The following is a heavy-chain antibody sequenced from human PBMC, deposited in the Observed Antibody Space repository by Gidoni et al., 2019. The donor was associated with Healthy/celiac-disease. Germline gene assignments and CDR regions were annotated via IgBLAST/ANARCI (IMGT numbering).Heavy chain of an antibody. J-gene: IGHJ4*02. CDR1: GFTFSSYS. CDR3: ASDQDDYGDLGY. D-gene: IGHD4-17*01. V-gene: IGHV3-21*01. CDR2: ISSSSSYI. Sequence: EVQLVESGGGLVKPGGSLRLSCAASGFTFSSYSMNWVRQAPGKGLEWVSSISSSSSYIYYADSVKGRFTISRENAKNSLYLQMNSLRAEDTAVYYCASDQDDYGDLGYWGQGTLVTVSS.